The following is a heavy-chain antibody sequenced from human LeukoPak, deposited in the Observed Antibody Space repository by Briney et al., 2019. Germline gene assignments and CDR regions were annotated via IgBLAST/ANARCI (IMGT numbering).Heavy chain of an antibody. V-gene: IGHV3-21*01. J-gene: IGHJ6*03. D-gene: IGHD3-3*01. CDR1: GFTFSTYG. Sequence: GGSLRLSCEASGFTFSTYGMHWVRQAPGKGLEWVSSISSSSSYIYHADPVKGRFTISRDNAKNSLYLQMDSLRAEDTAVYYCARMQIGAVINYMDVWGKGTTVTVSS. CDR2: ISSSSSYI. CDR3: ARMQIGAVINYMDV.